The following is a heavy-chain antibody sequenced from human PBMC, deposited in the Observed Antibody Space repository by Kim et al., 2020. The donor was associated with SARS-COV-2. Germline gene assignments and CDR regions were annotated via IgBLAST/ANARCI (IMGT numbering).Heavy chain of an antibody. D-gene: IGHD5-12*01. V-gene: IGHV3-74*01. Sequence: ADAVQGRFTVSRDNAKNTLYLQMDSLRAEDTAVYYCTRGSAGSGYGWWFDPWGQGALVTVS. J-gene: IGHJ5*02. CDR3: TRGSAGSGYGWWFDP.